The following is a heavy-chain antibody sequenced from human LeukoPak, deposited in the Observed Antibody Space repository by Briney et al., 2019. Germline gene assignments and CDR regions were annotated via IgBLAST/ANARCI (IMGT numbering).Heavy chain of an antibody. CDR1: GASISSSY. J-gene: IGHJ6*03. D-gene: IGHD3-16*02. CDR2: IYPSGTT. CDR3: ARDSPRDNIVYYYYMDV. Sequence: PSETLSLTCTVSGASISSSYWSWIRPSAGKGLEWIGRIYPSGTTNYNPSLRSRVTISVDKSKNQFSLNLTSVTAADTAIYYCARDSPRDNIVYYYYMDVWGKGTTVTVSS. V-gene: IGHV4-4*07.